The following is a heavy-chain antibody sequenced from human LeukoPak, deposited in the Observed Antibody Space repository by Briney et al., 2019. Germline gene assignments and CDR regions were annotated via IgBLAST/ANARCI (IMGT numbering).Heavy chain of an antibody. Sequence: SETLSLTCTVSGGSISSYYWSWIRQPPGKGLEWIGYIYYSGSTNYNPSLKSRVTISVDTSKNQFSLKLSSVTAADTAVYYCARHNYYDSRVDYWGQGTLVTVSS. V-gene: IGHV4-59*01. J-gene: IGHJ4*02. CDR2: IYYSGST. D-gene: IGHD3-22*01. CDR1: GGSISSYY. CDR3: ARHNYYDSRVDY.